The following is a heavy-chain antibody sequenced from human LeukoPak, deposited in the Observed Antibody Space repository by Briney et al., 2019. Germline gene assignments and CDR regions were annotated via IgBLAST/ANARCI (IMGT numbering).Heavy chain of an antibody. D-gene: IGHD2-21*01. J-gene: IGHJ4*02. Sequence: MGWINPNSCGTNYAQKFQGRVTMARDTSISTAYMELSRLRSDDTAVYYCARDKSRLLASFYWGQGTLVTVSS. V-gene: IGHV1-2*02. CDR3: ARDKSRLLASFY. CDR2: INPNSCGT.